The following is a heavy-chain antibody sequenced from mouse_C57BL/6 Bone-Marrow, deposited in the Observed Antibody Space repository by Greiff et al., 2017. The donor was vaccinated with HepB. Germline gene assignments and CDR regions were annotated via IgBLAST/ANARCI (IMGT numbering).Heavy chain of an antibody. CDR1: GYSITSGYY. CDR3: ARVTTYYYAMDY. CDR2: ISYDGSN. J-gene: IGHJ4*01. V-gene: IGHV3-6*01. Sequence: EVKLMESGPGLVKPSQSLSLTCSVTGYSITSGYYWNWIRQFPGNKLEWIGYISYDGSNNYNPSLKNRISITRDTSKNQFFLKLNSVTTEDTATYYCARVTTYYYAMDYWGQGTSVTVSS. D-gene: IGHD2-12*01.